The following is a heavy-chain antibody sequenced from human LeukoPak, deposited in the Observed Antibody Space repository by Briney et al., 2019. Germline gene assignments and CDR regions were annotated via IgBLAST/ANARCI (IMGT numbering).Heavy chain of an antibody. J-gene: IGHJ4*02. D-gene: IGHD1-26*01. Sequence: PGGSLRLSCAASGFTFSSYAMSWVRQAPGKGLEWVSAISGSGGSTYNADSVKGRFTMSRDNSKNTRYLQMNSLRAEETAVYYCAKRVTVGATDYFDYWGQGTLVTVSS. V-gene: IGHV3-23*01. CDR2: ISGSGGST. CDR3: AKRVTVGATDYFDY. CDR1: GFTFSSYA.